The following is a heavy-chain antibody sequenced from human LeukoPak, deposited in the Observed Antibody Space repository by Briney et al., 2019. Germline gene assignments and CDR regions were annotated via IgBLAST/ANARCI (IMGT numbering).Heavy chain of an antibody. J-gene: IGHJ6*02. V-gene: IGHV1-46*01. D-gene: IGHD1-26*01. CDR3: ARWDPWDFYGMDV. CDR1: GYTFTSYY. Sequence: ASVKVSCKASGYTFTSYYMRWVRQAPGQGLEWMGIINPSGGSTSYAQKFQGRVTMTRDTSTSTVYMELSSLRSEDTAVYYCARWDPWDFYGMDVWGQGTTVTVSS. CDR2: INPSGGST.